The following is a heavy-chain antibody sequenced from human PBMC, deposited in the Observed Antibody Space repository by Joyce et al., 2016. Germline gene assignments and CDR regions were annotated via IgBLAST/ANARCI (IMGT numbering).Heavy chain of an antibody. V-gene: IGHV6-1*01. D-gene: IGHD3-22*01. CDR2: TNYRSKWYN. CDR1: GDSVYSNSAA. J-gene: IGHJ4*02. CDR3: ARAGYYHTSGYYYPNFDY. Sequence: QVQLQQSGPGLVKPSKTLSLTCAISGDSVYSNSAAWNWIRQSPSRGLEWLGRTNYRSKWYNDYAVSVKRRITINPDTPKNQFSQQLNSVTPEDAAVYYCARAGYYHTSGYYYPNFDYWGPGTLVTVSS.